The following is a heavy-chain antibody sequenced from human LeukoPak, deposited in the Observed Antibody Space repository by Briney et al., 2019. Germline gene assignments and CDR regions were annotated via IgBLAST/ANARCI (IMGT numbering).Heavy chain of an antibody. V-gene: IGHV1-2*02. J-gene: IGHJ4*02. Sequence: ASVKVSCKTSGYTFSDYYMHWVRQAPGQGLEWMGWINPNSGTWINPNSGVTNYAQNFQGRVTMTRDTSISTAYMELSGLGSDDTAVYYCTREGIMGATQYDYWGQGTLVTVSS. CDR2: INPNSGTWINPNSGVT. D-gene: IGHD1-26*01. CDR3: TREGIMGATQYDY. CDR1: GYTFSDYY.